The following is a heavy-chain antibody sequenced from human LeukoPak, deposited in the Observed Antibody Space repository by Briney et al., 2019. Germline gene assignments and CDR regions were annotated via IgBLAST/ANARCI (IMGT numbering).Heavy chain of an antibody. J-gene: IGHJ4*02. CDR2: IYYSGST. Sequence: SETLSLTCTVSGGSISSYYWSWIRRPPGKGLEWIGYIYYSGSTNYNPSLKSRVTISVDTSKNQFSLKLSSVTAADTAVYYCAREDYDILTGYRFDYWGQGTLVTVSS. D-gene: IGHD3-9*01. V-gene: IGHV4-59*01. CDR3: AREDYDILTGYRFDY. CDR1: GGSISSYY.